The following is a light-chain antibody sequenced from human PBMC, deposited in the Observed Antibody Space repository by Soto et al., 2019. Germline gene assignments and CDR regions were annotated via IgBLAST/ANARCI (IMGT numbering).Light chain of an antibody. CDR2: AAS. Sequence: DIQMTQSPSSLSVSVGDRVTITCRASQDIGSSLGWFQQKPGKAPKSLIYAASTLQVGVPSRFSISGSWTDFILTISSLQPEDFATYYCQQYNSYPRTFGQGTKVEIK. J-gene: IGKJ1*01. V-gene: IGKV1-16*01. CDR3: QQYNSYPRT. CDR1: QDIGSS.